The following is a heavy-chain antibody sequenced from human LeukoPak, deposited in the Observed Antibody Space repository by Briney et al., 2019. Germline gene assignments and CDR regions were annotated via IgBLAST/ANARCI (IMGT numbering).Heavy chain of an antibody. J-gene: IGHJ4*02. Sequence: ASVKVSCKASGYTFTSYDINWVRQATGQGLEWMGWMNPNSGNTGYAQKFQGRVTMTRNTSISTAYMELSSLRSEDTAVYYCARLGTNCSSTSCSPGGSSGYYEALYYFDYWGQGTLVTVSS. D-gene: IGHD2-2*01. CDR3: ARLGTNCSSTSCSPGGSSGYYEALYYFDY. CDR1: GYTFTSYD. V-gene: IGHV1-8*01. CDR2: MNPNSGNT.